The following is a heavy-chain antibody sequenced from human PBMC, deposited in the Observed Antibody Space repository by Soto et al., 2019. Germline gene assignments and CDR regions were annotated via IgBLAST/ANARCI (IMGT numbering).Heavy chain of an antibody. CDR3: AQAGYCSSTSCYTGAYNWFDP. CDR1: GYTFTSYG. Sequence: ASVKVSCKASGYTFTSYGISWVRQAPGQGLEWMGWISAYNGNTNYAQKLQGRVTMTTDTSTSTACMELRSLRSDDTAVYYCAQAGYCSSTSCYTGAYNWFDPWGQGTLVTVSS. V-gene: IGHV1-18*04. J-gene: IGHJ5*02. D-gene: IGHD2-2*02. CDR2: ISAYNGNT.